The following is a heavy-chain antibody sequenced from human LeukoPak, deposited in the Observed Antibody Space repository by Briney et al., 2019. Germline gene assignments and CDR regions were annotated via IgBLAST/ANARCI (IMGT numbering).Heavy chain of an antibody. Sequence: GGSLRLSCTASGFTFGDYAMSWVRQAPGKGLAWVGFIRSKAYGGTTEYAAPVKGRFTISRDDSKSIAYLQMNSLKTEDTAVYYCTRAPYSSGWYVYFDYWGQGTLVTVSS. CDR3: TRAPYSSGWYVYFDY. CDR1: GFTFGDYA. D-gene: IGHD6-19*01. CDR2: IRSKAYGGTT. V-gene: IGHV3-49*04. J-gene: IGHJ4*02.